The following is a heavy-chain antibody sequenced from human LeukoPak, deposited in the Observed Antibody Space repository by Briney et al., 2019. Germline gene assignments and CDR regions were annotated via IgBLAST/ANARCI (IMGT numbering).Heavy chain of an antibody. J-gene: IGHJ4*02. V-gene: IGHV1-69*05. D-gene: IGHD1-26*01. Sequence: SVKVSCKASGGTFSSYAISWVRQAPGQGLESMGGIIPIFGTANYAQKFQGRVTITTDESTSTAYMELSSLRSEDTAVYYCARGVPKVGAADYWGQGTLVTVSS. CDR3: ARGVPKVGAADY. CDR1: GGTFSSYA. CDR2: IIPIFGTA.